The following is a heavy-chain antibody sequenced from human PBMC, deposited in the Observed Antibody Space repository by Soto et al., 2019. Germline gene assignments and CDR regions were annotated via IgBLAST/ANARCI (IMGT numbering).Heavy chain of an antibody. V-gene: IGHV4-59*01. Sequence: SETLSLTCTVSGGSISSYYWSWIRQPPGKGLEWIGYIYYSGSTNYNPSLKSRVTISVDTFKNQFSLKLSSVTAADTAGYCCARDLVEPGMSITGAFDIWGQGTMVTVSS. CDR1: GGSISSYY. D-gene: IGHD1-20*01. J-gene: IGHJ3*02. CDR3: ARDLVEPGMSITGAFDI. CDR2: IYYSGST.